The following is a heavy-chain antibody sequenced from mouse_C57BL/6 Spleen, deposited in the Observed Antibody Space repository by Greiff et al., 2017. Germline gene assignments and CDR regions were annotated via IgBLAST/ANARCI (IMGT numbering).Heavy chain of an antibody. V-gene: IGHV1-81*01. D-gene: IGHD2-3*01. CDR2: ISPRSGNT. Sequence: QVQLQQSGAELARPGASVKLSCKASGYTFTSYGISWVKQRPGQGLEWIGEISPRSGNTYYNEKFKGKATLTADKSSSTAYMELRSLTSEDSAVYFCARWDYDGYSFFAYWGQGTLVTVSA. CDR1: GYTFTSYG. CDR3: ARWDYDGYSFFAY. J-gene: IGHJ3*01.